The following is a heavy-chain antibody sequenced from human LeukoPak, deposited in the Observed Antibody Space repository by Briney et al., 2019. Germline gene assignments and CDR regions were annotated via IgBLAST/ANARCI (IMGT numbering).Heavy chain of an antibody. Sequence: SETLSLTCTVSGGFINSYYWSRIRRPPGKGLEWIGYIYYSGSTIYSPSLTSRVTISVDRTKNQFSLKLSSVTAADTAVYYCARRNADDAFDIWGQGTMVTVSS. CDR2: IYYSGST. J-gene: IGHJ3*02. CDR1: GGFINSYY. V-gene: IGHV4-59*08. CDR3: ARRNADDAFDI.